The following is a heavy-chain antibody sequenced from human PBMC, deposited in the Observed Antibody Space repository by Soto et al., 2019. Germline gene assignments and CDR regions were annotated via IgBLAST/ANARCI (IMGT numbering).Heavy chain of an antibody. J-gene: IGHJ4*02. CDR1: GYSFTSYG. D-gene: IGHD3-3*01. Sequence: GASVKVSCKASGYSFTSYGISWVRQAPGQGLEWMGWISPYNGNTKYAQNFQGRVTMTTDTSTYTAYMEMRSLRSDDPAVYYCARDFGSDLSALGAVFDYWGQGTLVTVSS. CDR3: ARDFGSDLSALGAVFDY. CDR2: ISPYNGNT. V-gene: IGHV1-18*04.